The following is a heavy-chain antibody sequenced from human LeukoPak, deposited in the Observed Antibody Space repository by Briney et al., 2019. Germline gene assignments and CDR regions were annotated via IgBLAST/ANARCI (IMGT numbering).Heavy chain of an antibody. V-gene: IGHV1-8*01. Sequence: ASVKVSCKASGYTLTSYDINWVRQATGQGLEWMGWMNPNSGRTGYAQNFQGRITITRNTSISTAYMELSSLRSEDTAVYYCTRDWHLVYWGQGTLVTVSS. J-gene: IGHJ4*02. CDR3: TRDWHLVY. CDR2: MNPNSGRT. CDR1: GYTLTSYD.